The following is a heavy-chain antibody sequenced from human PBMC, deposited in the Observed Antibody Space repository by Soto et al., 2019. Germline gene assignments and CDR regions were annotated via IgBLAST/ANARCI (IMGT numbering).Heavy chain of an antibody. CDR3: AESGWGSGYYGMDV. J-gene: IGHJ6*02. CDR1: GFTFSSYA. CDR2: ISGSGGST. D-gene: IGHD6-19*01. Sequence: HPGGSLRLSCAASGFTFSSYAMSWVRQAPGKGLEWVSAISGSGGSTYYADSVKGRFTISGDNSKNTLYLQMNSLRDEDKAVYYCAESGWGSGYYGMDVWGQGTTVTVSS. V-gene: IGHV3-23*01.